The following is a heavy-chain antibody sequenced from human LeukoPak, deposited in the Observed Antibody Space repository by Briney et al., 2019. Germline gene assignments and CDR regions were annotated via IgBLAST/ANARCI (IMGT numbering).Heavy chain of an antibody. CDR2: INHSGGT. CDR3: ARGLGYYYDSSGYYAL. J-gene: IGHJ4*02. CDR1: GGSFSGYY. Sequence: SETLSLTCAVYGGSFSGYYWSWIRQPPGKGLEWIGEINHSGGTNYNPSLKSRVTISVDTSKNQFSLKLSSVTAADTAVYYCARGLGYYYDSSGYYALWGQGTLVTVSS. V-gene: IGHV4-34*01. D-gene: IGHD3-22*01.